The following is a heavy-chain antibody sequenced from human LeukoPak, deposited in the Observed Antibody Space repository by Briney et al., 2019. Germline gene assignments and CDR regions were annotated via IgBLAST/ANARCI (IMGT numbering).Heavy chain of an antibody. D-gene: IGHD5-18*01. CDR1: GFTVSSNY. J-gene: IGHJ4*02. Sequence: GGSLRLSCAASGFTVSSNYMSWVRQAPGKGLGWVSVIYSDGRIHSADSVKGRFTISRDGSKNTLSLQMNSLRAEDTAVYYCARESGYSYGLAGFFDYWGQGTLVTVSS. CDR2: IYSDGRI. V-gene: IGHV3-53*01. CDR3: ARESGYSYGLAGFFDY.